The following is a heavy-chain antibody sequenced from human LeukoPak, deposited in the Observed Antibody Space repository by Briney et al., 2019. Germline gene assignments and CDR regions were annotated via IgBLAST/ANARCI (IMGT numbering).Heavy chain of an antibody. V-gene: IGHV4-59*01. D-gene: IGHD3-22*01. CDR2: TSHSGST. CDR3: TRGYYDARGDSNPFDI. J-gene: IGHJ3*02. CDR1: GGSISSSY. Sequence: TSETLSLTCTVSGGSISSSYWSWIRQPPGRGLEWIGYTSHSGSTNYKPSLKSRVSISVDTSKNQFSPKLTSVTAADTAMYYCTRGYYDARGDSNPFDIWGQGTMVTVSS.